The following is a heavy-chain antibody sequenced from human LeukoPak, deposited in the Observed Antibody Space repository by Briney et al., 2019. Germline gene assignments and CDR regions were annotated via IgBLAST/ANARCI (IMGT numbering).Heavy chain of an antibody. Sequence: KTGGSLRLSCAASGFTFSSYSMNWVRQAPGKGLEWVSSISSSSSYIYYADSVKGRFTISRDNAKNSLYLQMNSLRAEDTAVYYCASQGHIVVVTAPFDYWGQGTLVTVSS. V-gene: IGHV3-21*01. J-gene: IGHJ4*02. CDR1: GFTFSSYS. D-gene: IGHD2-21*02. CDR2: ISSSSSYI. CDR3: ASQGHIVVVTAPFDY.